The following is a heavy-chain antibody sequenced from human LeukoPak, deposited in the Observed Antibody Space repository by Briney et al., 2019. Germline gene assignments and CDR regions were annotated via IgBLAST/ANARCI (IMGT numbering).Heavy chain of an antibody. J-gene: IGHJ4*02. V-gene: IGHV4-59*01. D-gene: IGHD4-17*01. CDR3: AAVSTGDYAGDLGY. CDR2: ISYSGST. Sequence: SETLSLTCTVSGDSISSFYWSWIRQPPGKGLEWIGYISYSGSTNYNPSLKSRVTISVDTSKNQFSLKLTSVTAADTAVYYCAAVSTGDYAGDLGYWGQGTLVTVSS. CDR1: GDSISSFY.